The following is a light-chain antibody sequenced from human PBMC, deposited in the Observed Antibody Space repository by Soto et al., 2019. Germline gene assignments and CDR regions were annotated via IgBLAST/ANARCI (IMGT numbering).Light chain of an antibody. Sequence: EIVMTQSPVTLSASPGDRVSLSCRASQSVDINLAWYQQKPGQAPRLLIYEASTRASDIPSRFSGSGSGTDFTLTISSLQSEDFAMYFCQQYSKWPPRYTFSQGTKVEIK. CDR1: QSVDIN. CDR3: QQYSKWPPRYT. V-gene: IGKV3-15*01. J-gene: IGKJ2*01. CDR2: EAS.